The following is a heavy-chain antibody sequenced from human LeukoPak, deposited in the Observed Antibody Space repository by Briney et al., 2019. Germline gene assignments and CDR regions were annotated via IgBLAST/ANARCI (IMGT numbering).Heavy chain of an antibody. J-gene: IGHJ6*02. CDR1: GFTFSSYA. D-gene: IGHD2-15*01. V-gene: IGHV3-23*01. Sequence: GGSLRLSCTASGFTFSSYAMNWVRQAPGKGLEWVSGINDRGGSTYYADSVKGRFTISRDNSKNTLYLQMNNLRAEDTAVYYCAKLGYYCSGGSCYSRALDIWGQGTTVTVSS. CDR2: INDRGGST. CDR3: AKLGYYCSGGSCYSRALDI.